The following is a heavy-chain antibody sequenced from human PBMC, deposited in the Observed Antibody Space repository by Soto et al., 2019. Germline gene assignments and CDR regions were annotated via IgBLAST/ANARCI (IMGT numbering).Heavy chain of an antibody. Sequence: GSLRLYCGSAGCRYSAYAMGVSRSSPGKGLEWVSSISDTAGNTYYADSVKGRFTISRDNFKNTLFLQMNSLRGEDTDLYYWAKGGGVSVLDALDIWGKGPTVT. V-gene: IGHV3-23*01. CDR2: ISDTAGNT. D-gene: IGHD2-8*01. J-gene: IGHJ3*02. CDR3: AKGGGVSVLDALDI. CDR1: GCRYSAYA.